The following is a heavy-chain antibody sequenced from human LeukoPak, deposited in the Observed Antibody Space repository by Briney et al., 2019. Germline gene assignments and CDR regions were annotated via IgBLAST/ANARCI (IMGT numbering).Heavy chain of an antibody. D-gene: IGHD3-10*01. CDR3: ARGYYPPRWYFDL. Sequence: SETLSLTCALYGGSFSSYSWSWTWIRQTQEKGLEWIGEIIEKGNANYNPSLKSRVTIDLDTSKNQFSLKLTSMTAADTAMYYCARGYYPPRWYFDLWGRGTLVTVSS. CDR1: GGSFSSYS. CDR2: IIEKGNA. V-gene: IGHV4-34*01. J-gene: IGHJ2*01.